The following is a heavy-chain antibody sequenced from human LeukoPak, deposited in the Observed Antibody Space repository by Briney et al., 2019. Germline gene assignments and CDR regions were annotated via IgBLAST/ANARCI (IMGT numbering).Heavy chain of an antibody. J-gene: IGHJ4*02. Sequence: GGSLRLSCAASGFTVSSNYMIRVRQPPGKGLEWVSGIYSSGSSYYADSVKGRFTISRDISKNTLHLQMNNLRAEDTAVYYCARFIYDISGYSKRAYWGQGTLVTVSS. D-gene: IGHD3-22*01. CDR2: IYSSGSS. CDR1: GFTVSSNY. V-gene: IGHV3-53*01. CDR3: ARFIYDISGYSKRAY.